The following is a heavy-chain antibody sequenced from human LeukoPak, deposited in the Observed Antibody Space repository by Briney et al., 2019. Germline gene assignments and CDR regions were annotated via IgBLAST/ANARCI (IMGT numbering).Heavy chain of an antibody. CDR2: ISYDGSNK. D-gene: IGHD1-26*01. CDR3: ASAHSGSLMDY. J-gene: IGHJ4*02. CDR1: GFTFSSYA. Sequence: GGSLRLSCAASGFTFSSYAVHWVRQAPGKGLEWVAVISYDGSNKYYADSVKGRFTISRDNSKNTLYLQMNSLRAEDTAVYYCASAHSGSLMDYWGQGTLVTVSS. V-gene: IGHV3-30*04.